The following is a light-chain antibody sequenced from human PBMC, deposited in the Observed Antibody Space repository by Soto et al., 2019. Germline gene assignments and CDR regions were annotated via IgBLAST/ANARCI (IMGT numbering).Light chain of an antibody. V-gene: IGLV1-44*01. CDR1: HSNIGRNS. CDR2: SSN. Sequence: QSVLTQPPSASGTPGQRVTIPCSGTHSNIGRNSVNWYLQLPGTAPRLLIFSSNQRPLGVPDRFSGSRSGTSASLAITGLRSEDDAYYYCAAWDDSLNGRVFDGGTKVTVL. CDR3: AAWDDSLNGRV. J-gene: IGLJ3*02.